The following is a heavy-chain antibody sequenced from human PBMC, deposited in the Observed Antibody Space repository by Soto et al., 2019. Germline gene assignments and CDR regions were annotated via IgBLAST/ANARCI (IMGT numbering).Heavy chain of an antibody. V-gene: IGHV4-34*01. D-gene: IGHD3-10*01. Sequence: SXTLSLTCAVYGGSFSGYYCSWIAQPPGKGLEWIGEINHSGSTNYNPSLKSRVTISVDTSKNQFSLKLSSVTAADKAVYYCARGGVTMVRGVIRKFDYWGQGTLVTVSS. CDR3: ARGGVTMVRGVIRKFDY. CDR2: INHSGST. CDR1: GGSFSGYY. J-gene: IGHJ4*02.